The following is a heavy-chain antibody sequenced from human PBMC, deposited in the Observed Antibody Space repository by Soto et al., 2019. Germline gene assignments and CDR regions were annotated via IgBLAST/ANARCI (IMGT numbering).Heavy chain of an antibody. CDR3: ARAPARVIPDY. CDR2: INSDGSST. J-gene: IGHJ4*02. D-gene: IGHD3-22*01. CDR1: GFTFSSYW. Sequence: GGSLRLFCAASGFTFSSYWMHWVRQAPGKGLVWVSRINSDGSSTSYADSLKGRFTISRDNAKNTLYLQMNSLRAEDTAVYYCARAPARVIPDYRDQVTLITVSS. V-gene: IGHV3-74*01.